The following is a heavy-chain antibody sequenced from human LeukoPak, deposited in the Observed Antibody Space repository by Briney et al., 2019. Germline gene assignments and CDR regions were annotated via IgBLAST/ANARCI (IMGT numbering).Heavy chain of an antibody. Sequence: GGSLRLSCAASGFSFSSYPMHWVRQAPGKGLEWVSAIVGSGGNTFYADSVKGRYTISRDNSKNTLYVQMNSLGPEDTAVYYCAKRSHYDGSHSLSFYFDSWGQGTLVTVSS. CDR1: GFSFSSYP. J-gene: IGHJ4*02. V-gene: IGHV3-23*01. D-gene: IGHD1-26*01. CDR3: AKRSHYDGSHSLSFYFDS. CDR2: IVGSGGNT.